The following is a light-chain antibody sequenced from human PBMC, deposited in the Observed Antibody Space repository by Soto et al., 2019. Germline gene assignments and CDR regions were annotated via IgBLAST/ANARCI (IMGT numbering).Light chain of an antibody. J-gene: IGKJ4*01. CDR1: QTVGSY. CDR2: DAS. Sequence: EMVLTQSPATLSLSPGERAPLSCRASQTVGSYLAWYQQKAGQAPRPLIYDASNRAPGIPARFSGSGSGTDFTLTISSLEPEDFAVYYCHQRSSWPLTFGGGTKVDIK. CDR3: HQRSSWPLT. V-gene: IGKV3-11*01.